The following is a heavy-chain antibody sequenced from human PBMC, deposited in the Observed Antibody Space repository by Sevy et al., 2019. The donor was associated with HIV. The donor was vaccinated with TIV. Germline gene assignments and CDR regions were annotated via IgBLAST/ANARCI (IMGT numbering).Heavy chain of an antibody. CDR2: IIPIFGTA. CDR1: GGTFSSYA. J-gene: IGHJ4*02. D-gene: IGHD2-2*01. CDR3: AREGMDQPLQDLDY. V-gene: IGHV1-69*13. Sequence: ASVKVSCKASGGTFSSYAISWVRQAPGQGLEWMGGIIPIFGTANYAQKFQGRVTITADESTSTAYMELSSLRSEDTAVYYCAREGMDQPLQDLDYWGQGTLVTVSS.